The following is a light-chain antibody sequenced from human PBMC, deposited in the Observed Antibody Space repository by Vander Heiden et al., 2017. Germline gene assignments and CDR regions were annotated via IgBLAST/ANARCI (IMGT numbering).Light chain of an antibody. J-gene: IGKJ2*01. V-gene: IGKV1-33*01. Sequence: DIQMTQSPAFLSASVGDRVTITCQASQYIGKYLSWYQQTPGKAPNLLIYAASNLEVGVPSRFSASGSGTEFILTINSLQPEDIAVYYCQQHESLPTFGQGTKVEIK. CDR2: AAS. CDR3: QQHESLPT. CDR1: QYIGKY.